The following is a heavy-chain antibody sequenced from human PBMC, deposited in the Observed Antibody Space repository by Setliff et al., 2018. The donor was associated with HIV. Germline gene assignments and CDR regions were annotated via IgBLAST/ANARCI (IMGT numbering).Heavy chain of an antibody. CDR2: TTNKADSYNT. CDR3: VRGLGSEFDY. D-gene: IGHD2-15*01. V-gene: IGHV3-72*01. J-gene: IGHJ4*02. CDR1: GFSFSDHY. Sequence: GGSLRLSCAASGFSFSDHYMDWVRQAPGKGLEWVGRTTNKADSYNTNYAASVKGRFTIARDDSKKSLYLQMNSLKIEDTAVYYCVRGLGSEFDYWGQGTLVTVSS.